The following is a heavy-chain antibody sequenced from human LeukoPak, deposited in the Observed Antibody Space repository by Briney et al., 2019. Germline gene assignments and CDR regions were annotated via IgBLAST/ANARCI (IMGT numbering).Heavy chain of an antibody. D-gene: IGHD6-13*01. CDR3: ARDKAAAGNWFDP. J-gene: IGHJ5*02. V-gene: IGHV4-59*01. CDR1: GGSISSYY. Sequence: PSETLSLTCTVSGGSISSYYWSWIRQPPGKGLEWIGYIYYSGSTNYNPSLKSRVTISVDTSKNQFSLKLSSVTAADTAVYYCARDKAAAGNWFDPWGQGTLVTVSS. CDR2: IYYSGST.